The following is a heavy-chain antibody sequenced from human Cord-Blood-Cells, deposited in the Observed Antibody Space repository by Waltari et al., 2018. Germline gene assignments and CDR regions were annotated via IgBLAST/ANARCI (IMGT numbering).Heavy chain of an antibody. CDR3: ARHPLYYDILTGVDY. CDR1: GGSISSSSYY. CDR2: IYYSGST. V-gene: IGHV4-39*07. Sequence: QLQLQESGPGLVKPSETLSLTCTVSGGSISSSSYYWGWIRQPPGKGLEWIGSIYYSGSTYYTPSLKSRVTISVDTSNNQFALKLSSVTAADTAVYYCARHPLYYDILTGVDYWGQGTLVTVSS. D-gene: IGHD3-9*01. J-gene: IGHJ4*02.